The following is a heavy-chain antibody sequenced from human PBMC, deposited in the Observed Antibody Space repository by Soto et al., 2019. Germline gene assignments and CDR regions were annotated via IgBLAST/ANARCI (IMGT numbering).Heavy chain of an antibody. CDR1: GGTLSNYA. D-gene: IGHD3-10*01. CDR2: IIPIFGTS. CDR3: ARGVRTGFYGMDV. J-gene: IGHJ6*02. Sequence: QVPLVQSGAEVKQPGSSVKVSCKASGGTLSNYALSWVRQAPGQGLEWVGGIIPIFGTSNYAQNFQGRVTITADESTSTAYMELSSLRSEDTAVYYCARGVRTGFYGMDVWGQGTTVTVSS. V-gene: IGHV1-69*01.